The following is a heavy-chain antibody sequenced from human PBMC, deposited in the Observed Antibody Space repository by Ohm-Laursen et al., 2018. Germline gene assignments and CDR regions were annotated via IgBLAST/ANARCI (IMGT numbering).Heavy chain of an antibody. CDR1: GFSFSGYG. V-gene: IGHV3-48*04. Sequence: SLRLSCSASGFSFSGYGVHWVRQAPGKGLEWVSYISSSSSTIYYADSVKGRFTISRDNAKNSLYLQMNSLRAEDTAVYYCARGGQQQVEDYWGQGTLVTVSS. CDR3: ARGGQQQVEDY. CDR2: ISSSSSTI. J-gene: IGHJ4*02. D-gene: IGHD6-13*01.